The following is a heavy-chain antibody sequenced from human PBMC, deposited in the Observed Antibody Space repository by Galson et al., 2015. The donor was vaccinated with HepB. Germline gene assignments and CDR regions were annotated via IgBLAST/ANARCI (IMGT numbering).Heavy chain of an antibody. V-gene: IGHV1-3*01. D-gene: IGHD2-2*02. CDR1: GYTFTSYA. CDR2: INAGNGNT. Sequence: SVKVSCKASGYTFTSYAMHWVRQAPGQRLEWMGWINAGNGNTKYSQKFQGRVTITRDTSASTAYMELSSLRSEDTAVYYCASPAAVPAAIYYYYGMDVWGQGTTVTVSS. CDR3: ASPAAVPAAIYYYYGMDV. J-gene: IGHJ6*02.